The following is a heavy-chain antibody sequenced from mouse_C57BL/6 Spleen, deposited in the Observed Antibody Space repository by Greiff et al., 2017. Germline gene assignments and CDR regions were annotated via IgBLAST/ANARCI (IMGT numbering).Heavy chain of an antibody. Sequence: EVQGVESGGDLVKPGGSLNLSCAASGFTFSSYGMSWVRQTPDKRLEWVATISSGGSYTYYPDSVKGRFTISRDNAKNTLYLQMSSLKSEDTAMYYCARLELREDFAYFDVWGTGTTVTVSS. V-gene: IGHV5-6*01. CDR2: ISSGGSYT. CDR1: GFTFSSYG. CDR3: ARLELREDFAYFDV. J-gene: IGHJ1*03. D-gene: IGHD1-1*01.